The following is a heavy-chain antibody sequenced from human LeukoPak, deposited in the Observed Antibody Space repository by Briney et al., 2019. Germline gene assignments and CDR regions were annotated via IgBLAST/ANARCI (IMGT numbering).Heavy chain of an antibody. CDR2: IYYSGST. J-gene: IGHJ4*02. CDR3: ASDMVRGVIFTDY. V-gene: IGHV4-39*01. D-gene: IGHD3-10*01. Sequence: PSETLSLTCTVSGGSISSSSYYWGWIRQPPGKGLEWIGSIYYSGSTYYNPSLKSRVTISVDTSKNQFSLKLSSVTAADTAVYYCASDMVRGVIFTDYWGPGTLVTVSS. CDR1: GGSISSSSYY.